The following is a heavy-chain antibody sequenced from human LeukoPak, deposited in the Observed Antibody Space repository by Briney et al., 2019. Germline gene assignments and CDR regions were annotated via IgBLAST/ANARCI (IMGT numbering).Heavy chain of an antibody. CDR3: TRGYYYGSGRWYYYMDV. Sequence: GGSLRLSCTASGFTFGDYAMSWFRQAPGKGLEWVGFIRSKAYGGTTEYAASVKGRFTISRDDSKSIAYLQMNSLKTEDTAVYYCTRGYYYGSGRWYYYMDVWGKGTTVTVSS. J-gene: IGHJ6*03. CDR2: IRSKAYGGTT. V-gene: IGHV3-49*03. CDR1: GFTFGDYA. D-gene: IGHD3-10*01.